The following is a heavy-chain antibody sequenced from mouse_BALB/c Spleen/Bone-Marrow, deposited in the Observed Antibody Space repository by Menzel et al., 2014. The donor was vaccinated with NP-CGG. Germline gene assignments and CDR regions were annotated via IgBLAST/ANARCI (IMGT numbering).Heavy chain of an antibody. CDR2: IDLANGNT. D-gene: IGHD2-4*01. Sequence: EVQLQQSGAELVKPGASVKLSCTASGFNIKDTYMHWVKQRPEQGLEWIGRIDLANGNTKYDPKFQGKATITADTSSNTAYLQLSSLTSEDTAVYYCANYDYGWYFDVWGAGTTVTVSS. J-gene: IGHJ1*01. V-gene: IGHV14-3*02. CDR1: GFNIKDTY. CDR3: ANYDYGWYFDV.